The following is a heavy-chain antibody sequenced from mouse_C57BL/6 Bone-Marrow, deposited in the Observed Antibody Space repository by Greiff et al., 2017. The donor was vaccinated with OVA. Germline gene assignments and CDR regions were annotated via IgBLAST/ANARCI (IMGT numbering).Heavy chain of an antibody. Sequence: QVHVKQPGAELVKPGASVKLSCKASGYTFTSYWMQWVKQRPGQGLEWIGEIDPSDSYTNYNQKFKGKATLTVDTSSSTAYMQLSSLTSEDSAVYYCARKEGDDYDGPPYWYFDVWGTGTTVTVSS. CDR3: ARKEGDDYDGPPYWYFDV. D-gene: IGHD2-4*01. CDR2: IDPSDSYT. V-gene: IGHV1-50*01. CDR1: GYTFTSYW. J-gene: IGHJ1*03.